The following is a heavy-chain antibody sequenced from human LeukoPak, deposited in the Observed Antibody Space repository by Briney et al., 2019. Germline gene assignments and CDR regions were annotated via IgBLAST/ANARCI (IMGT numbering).Heavy chain of an antibody. D-gene: IGHD6-13*01. J-gene: IGHJ4*02. V-gene: IGHV4-59*12. CDR2: IYYSGST. CDR1: GGSISSYY. CDR3: ARDSSGSSSWSLFDY. Sequence: PSETLSLTCTVSGGSISSYYWSWIRQPPGKGLEWIGYIYYSGSTNYNPSLKSRVTISVDTSKNQFSLKLSSVTAADTAVYYCARDSSGSSSWSLFDYWGQGTLVTVSS.